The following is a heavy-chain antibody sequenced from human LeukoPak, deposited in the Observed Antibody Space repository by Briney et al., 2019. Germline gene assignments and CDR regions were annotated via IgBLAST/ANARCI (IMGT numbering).Heavy chain of an antibody. Sequence: GGSLRLSCAASGFTFSSYAMSWVRQAPGKGLEWVSAVSGGSVNTYYADSVKGRFTISRDNSKNTLYLQMNSLRAEDTAVYYCAKAATTVVTPRYYFDYWGQGTLVTVSS. D-gene: IGHD4-23*01. CDR1: GFTFSSYA. CDR3: AKAATTVVTPRYYFDY. V-gene: IGHV3-23*01. J-gene: IGHJ4*02. CDR2: VSGGSVNT.